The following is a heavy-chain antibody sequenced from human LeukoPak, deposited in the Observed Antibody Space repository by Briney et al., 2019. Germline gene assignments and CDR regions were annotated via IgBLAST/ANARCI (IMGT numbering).Heavy chain of an antibody. J-gene: IGHJ4*02. CDR3: ARDLKDRITGTTFDY. V-gene: IGHV3-21*01. CDR1: GFTFSSNS. D-gene: IGHD1-7*01. CDR2: ISSSSSYI. Sequence: GGSLRLSCAASGFTFSSNSMNWVRQAPGKGLEWVLSISSSSSYIYYADSVKGRFTISRDNAKNSLYLQMNSLRAEDTAVYYCARDLKDRITGTTFDYWGQGTLVTVSS.